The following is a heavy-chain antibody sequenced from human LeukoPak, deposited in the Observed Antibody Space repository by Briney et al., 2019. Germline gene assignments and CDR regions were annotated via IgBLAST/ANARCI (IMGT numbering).Heavy chain of an antibody. J-gene: IGHJ4*02. V-gene: IGHV3-15*01. CDR1: ALTISSAW. CDR3: TTPPD. CDR2: IKSESDGGTT. Sequence: PGGSLTLSCEASALTISSAWMSWVRQPPGNGLEYVARIKSESDGGTTDHAAPVKGRFTISRDDSRNTLYLQMNSLTIEDTAVYYCTTPPDWGQGTLVTVSP.